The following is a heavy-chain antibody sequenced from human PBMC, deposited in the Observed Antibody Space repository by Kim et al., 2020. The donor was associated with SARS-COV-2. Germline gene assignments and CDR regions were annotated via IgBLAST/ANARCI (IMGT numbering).Heavy chain of an antibody. CDR1: GIPFSNAW. V-gene: IGHV3-15*01. Sequence: GGSLRLSCAVSGIPFSNAWMNWVRQAPGRVLEWVGRIKSLSDGGTSDYAAPVKGRFTISRDDSKNTLYLQMNSLKSEDAGVYYCTTVSMRWGQGTLVTVSS. J-gene: IGHJ4*02. D-gene: IGHD2-2*01. CDR3: TTVSMR. CDR2: IKSLSDGGTS.